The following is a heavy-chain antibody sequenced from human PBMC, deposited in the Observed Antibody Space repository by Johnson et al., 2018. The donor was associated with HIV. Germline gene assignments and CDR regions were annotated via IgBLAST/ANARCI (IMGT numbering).Heavy chain of an antibody. CDR1: GFTFSSYG. CDR3: AKAPGGGSRSLDAFDI. J-gene: IGHJ3*02. D-gene: IGHD1-26*01. Sequence: QVKLLESGGGVVQPGRSLRLSCAASGFTFSSYGMHWVRQAPGKGLEWVAVISYDGSNKYYADSVKGRFTISRDNSKNTLYLQMNSLRAEDTAVYYCAKAPGGGSRSLDAFDIWGQGTMVTVSS. V-gene: IGHV3-30*18. CDR2: ISYDGSNK.